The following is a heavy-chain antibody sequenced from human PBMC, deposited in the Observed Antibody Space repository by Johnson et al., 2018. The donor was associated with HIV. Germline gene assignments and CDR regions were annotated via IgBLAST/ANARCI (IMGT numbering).Heavy chain of an antibody. D-gene: IGHD6-19*01. CDR2: ISWNSGSI. CDR3: ARRGGSGWSAFDI. J-gene: IGHJ3*02. V-gene: IGHV3-9*01. Sequence: VQLVESGGGVVQPGTSLRLSCAASGFTFDDYAMHWVRQAPGKGLEWVSGISWNSGSIGYADSVKGRFTISRDNAKNYLYLQMNSLRAEDTALYYCARRGGSGWSAFDIWGQGTIVTVSS. CDR1: GFTFDDYA.